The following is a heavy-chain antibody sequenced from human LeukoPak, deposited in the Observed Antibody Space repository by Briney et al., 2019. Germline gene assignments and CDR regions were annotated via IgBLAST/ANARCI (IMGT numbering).Heavy chain of an antibody. J-gene: IGHJ4*02. CDR3: TRSRDGYNSGPSFDY. CDR2: IYSGGST. CDR1: GFTVSINY. D-gene: IGHD5-24*01. V-gene: IGHV3-53*01. Sequence: PGGSLRLSCAASGFTVSINYMSWVRQAPGKGLEWVSVIYSGGSTYYADSVKGRFTISRDESKNTLYLQMNSLRAEDTAVYYCTRSRDGYNSGPSFDYWGQGTLVTVSS.